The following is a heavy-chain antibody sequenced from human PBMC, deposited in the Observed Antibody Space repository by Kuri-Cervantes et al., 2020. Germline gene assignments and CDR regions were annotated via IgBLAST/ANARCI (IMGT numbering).Heavy chain of an antibody. V-gene: IGHV3-11*04. J-gene: IGHJ4*02. CDR3: ARVAGGATLNAAY. CDR1: GFTFSDYY. Sequence: LSLTCAVSGFTFSDYYMSWIRQAPGKGLEWVSYISSSGSTIYYADSVKGRFTISRDNAKNSLYLQMNSLRAEDTAVYYCARVAGGATLNAAYWGQGTLVTVSS. D-gene: IGHD1-26*01. CDR2: ISSSGSTI.